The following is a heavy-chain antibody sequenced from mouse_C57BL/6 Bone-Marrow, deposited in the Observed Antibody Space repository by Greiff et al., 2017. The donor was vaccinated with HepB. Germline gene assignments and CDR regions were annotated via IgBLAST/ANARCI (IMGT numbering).Heavy chain of an antibody. CDR2: IRLKSDNYAT. D-gene: IGHD2-12*01. V-gene: IGHV6-3*01. J-gene: IGHJ4*01. Sequence: EVMLVESGGGLVQPGGSMKLSCVASGFTFSNYWMNWVRQSPEKGLEWVAPIRLKSDNYATHYAESVKGRFTISRDDSKISVYLQMNNLRAEDTGIYYCTRCYCYDEAMDYWGQGTSVTVSS. CDR3: TRCYCYDEAMDY. CDR1: GFTFSNYW.